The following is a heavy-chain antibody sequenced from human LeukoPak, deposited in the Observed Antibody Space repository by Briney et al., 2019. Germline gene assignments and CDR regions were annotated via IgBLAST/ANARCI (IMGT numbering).Heavy chain of an antibody. Sequence: GGSLRLSCAASGFTFSSYWMSWVRQAPGKGLEWVANIKQDGSEKYYVDSVKGRFTISRDNAKNSLYLQMNSLKAEDTAVYYCARTPGDYYDILTGYYSRGGVDYWGQGTLVTVSS. J-gene: IGHJ4*02. V-gene: IGHV3-7*03. CDR2: IKQDGSEK. CDR3: ARTPGDYYDILTGYYSRGGVDY. D-gene: IGHD3-9*01. CDR1: GFTFSSYW.